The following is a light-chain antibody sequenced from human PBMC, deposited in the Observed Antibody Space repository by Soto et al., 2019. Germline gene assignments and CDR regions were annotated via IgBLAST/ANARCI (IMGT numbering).Light chain of an antibody. CDR2: EDN. Sequence: LTQPASVSGSPGQSITISCTGTSSDVGGYNLVSWYQQYPGKAPKLLISEDNRRPSGVSNRFSGSKSGNTASLTISGLQADDEADYYCCAYAGNNIVVFGGGTKLTVL. J-gene: IGLJ2*01. CDR3: CAYAGNNIVV. V-gene: IGLV2-23*01. CDR1: SSDVGGYNL.